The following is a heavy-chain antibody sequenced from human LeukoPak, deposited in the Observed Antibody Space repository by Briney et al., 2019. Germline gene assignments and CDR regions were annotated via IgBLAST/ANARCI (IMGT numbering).Heavy chain of an antibody. CDR2: IYYSGST. D-gene: IGHD2-15*01. Sequence: SETLSLTCTVSGGSISSGDYYWSWIRLRPGKGLEWIGYIYYSGSTYYNPSLKSRATISVDTSKNQFSLKLSSVTAADTAVYYCAREGSEKSDYWGQGTLVTVSS. V-gene: IGHV4-30-4*01. J-gene: IGHJ4*02. CDR1: GGSISSGDYY. CDR3: AREGSEKSDY.